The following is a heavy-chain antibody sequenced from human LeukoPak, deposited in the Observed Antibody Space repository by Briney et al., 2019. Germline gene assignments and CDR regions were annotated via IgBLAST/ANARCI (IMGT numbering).Heavy chain of an antibody. J-gene: IGHJ5*02. Sequence: GGSLRLSCAASGFTFSSYAMSWVRQAPGKGLEWVSAISGSGGSTYYADSVKGRFTISRDNSKNTLYLQMNSLRAEDTAVYYCAKDRWYQLLRDWFDPWGQGTLVTVSS. D-gene: IGHD2-2*01. V-gene: IGHV3-23*01. CDR1: GFTFSSYA. CDR2: ISGSGGST. CDR3: AKDRWYQLLRDWFDP.